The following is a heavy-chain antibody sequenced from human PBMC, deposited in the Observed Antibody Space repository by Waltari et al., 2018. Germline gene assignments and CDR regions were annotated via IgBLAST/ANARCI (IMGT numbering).Heavy chain of an antibody. Sequence: EVQLVESGGGLVQPGGSLRLSCAASGFTFSSYELTWVRQAQGKGLEWVSYISSSGSTIYYADSVKGRFTISRDNAKNSLYLQMNSLRAEDTAVYYCARDLMGYSSSSPNDYWGQGTLVTVSS. CDR2: ISSSGSTI. CDR3: ARDLMGYSSSSPNDY. V-gene: IGHV3-48*03. D-gene: IGHD6-6*01. CDR1: GFTFSSYE. J-gene: IGHJ4*02.